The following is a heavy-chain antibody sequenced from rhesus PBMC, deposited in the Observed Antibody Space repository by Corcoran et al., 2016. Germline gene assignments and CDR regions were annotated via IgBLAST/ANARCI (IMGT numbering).Heavy chain of an antibody. D-gene: IGHD3-28*01. CDR3: GRGRVVNDRGLDS. CDR2: IFGYGGNN. Sequence: QVQLQESGPGLVKSSETLSLTCAVSGSFVNSNSWTWIRQPPGQGVEWIGRIFGYGGNNSYNPSLKGRVNIARDTAKNQCSMKLNAGTAADTAVYYGGRGRVVNDRGLDSWGQGVLVTVSS. V-gene: IGHV4-147*01. J-gene: IGHJ4*01. CDR1: GSFVNSNS.